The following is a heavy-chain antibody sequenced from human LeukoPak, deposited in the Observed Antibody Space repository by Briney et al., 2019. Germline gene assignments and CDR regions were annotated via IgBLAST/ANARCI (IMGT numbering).Heavy chain of an antibody. J-gene: IGHJ4*02. CDR2: IFPIFGTA. CDR1: GGTFSSYA. Sequence: ASLKDSCKASGGTFSSYAISWVRQAPGRGLEWMGGIFPIFGTANSAQKFQGRVTITTDESTSTAYMELSSLRSEDTAVYYCARARRAPDYFDYWGQGTLVTVSS. V-gene: IGHV1-69*05. CDR3: ARARRAPDYFDY.